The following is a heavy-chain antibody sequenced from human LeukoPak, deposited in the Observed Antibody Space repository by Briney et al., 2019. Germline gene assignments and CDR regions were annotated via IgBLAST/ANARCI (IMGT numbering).Heavy chain of an antibody. J-gene: IGHJ4*02. CDR3: AKARGGYDLGGSGWTFDY. D-gene: IGHD5-12*01. Sequence: GGSLRLSCAASGSTFSSYAMSWVRQAPGKGLEWVSAISGSGGSTYYADSVKGRFTISRDNSKNTLYLQMNSLRAEDTAVYYCAKARGGYDLGGSGWTFDYWGQGTLVTVSS. V-gene: IGHV3-23*01. CDR1: GSTFSSYA. CDR2: ISGSGGST.